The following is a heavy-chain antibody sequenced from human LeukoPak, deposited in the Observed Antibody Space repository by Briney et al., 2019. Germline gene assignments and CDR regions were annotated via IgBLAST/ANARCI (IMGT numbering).Heavy chain of an antibody. CDR2: IIPIFGTA. D-gene: IGHD3-10*01. CDR1: GGTFTSYA. CDR3: ARYSTMVRGVTTRYYFDY. Sequence: SVKVSCKASGGTFTSYAISWMRQAPGQGLEWMGRIIPIFGTANYAQKFQGRVTITADESTSTAYMEPSSLRSEDTAVYYCARYSTMVRGVTTRYYFDYWGQGTLVTVSS. J-gene: IGHJ4*02. V-gene: IGHV1-69*13.